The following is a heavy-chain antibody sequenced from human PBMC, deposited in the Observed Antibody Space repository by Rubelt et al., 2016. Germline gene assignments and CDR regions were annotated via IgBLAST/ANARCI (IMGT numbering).Heavy chain of an antibody. D-gene: IGHD1/OR15-1a*01. Sequence: QVQLVQSGAEVKKPGASVKVSCKASGYTFTSYAMHWVRQAPGQRLEWMGWINAGNGNTKYSQKFQGRVTITRDTAASTAYMELRSLRSDDTAVYYCARGTLVEHDDWGQGTLVTVSS. J-gene: IGHJ4*02. CDR3: ARGTLVEHDD. CDR1: GYTFTSYA. CDR2: INAGNGNT. V-gene: IGHV1-3*01.